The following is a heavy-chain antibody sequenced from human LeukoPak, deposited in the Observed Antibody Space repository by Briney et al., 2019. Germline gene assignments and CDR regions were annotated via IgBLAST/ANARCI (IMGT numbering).Heavy chain of an antibody. CDR2: IHGSGHDT. D-gene: IGHD3-22*01. CDR1: GFTYSNYA. CDR3: AKDGDWNYYDSSGYY. J-gene: IGHJ4*02. V-gene: IGHV3-23*01. Sequence: GGSLRLSCAASGFTYSNYAMSWVRQAPGQGLEWVSAIHGSGHDTYYADSVKGRFTISRDNSKNTLYLQMNSLRAEDTAVYYCAKDGDWNYYDSSGYYWGQGTLVTVSS.